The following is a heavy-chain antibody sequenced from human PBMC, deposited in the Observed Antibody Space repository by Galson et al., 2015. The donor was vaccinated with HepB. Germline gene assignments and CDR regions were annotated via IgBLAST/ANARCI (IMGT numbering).Heavy chain of an antibody. J-gene: IGHJ3*02. Sequence: SVKVSCKASGYTFTAYYMHWVRQAPGQGLEWMGWNNPDSGATNYAQKFQGRVTMTRDTSMTTAYMELNRLRSDDTAVYYCVRDGAFDTWGQGTMVTVSS. V-gene: IGHV1-2*02. CDR3: VRDGAFDT. CDR2: NNPDSGAT. CDR1: GYTFTAYY.